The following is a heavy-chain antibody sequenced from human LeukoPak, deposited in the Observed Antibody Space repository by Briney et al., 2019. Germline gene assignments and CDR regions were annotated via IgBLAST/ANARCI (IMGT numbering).Heavy chain of an antibody. D-gene: IGHD1-26*01. CDR2: ISSSSSYI. CDR3: AKKYSGNYYFDY. CDR1: GFTFSTYN. J-gene: IGHJ4*02. Sequence: GGSLRLSCAASGFTFSTYNMNWVRQAPGKGLEWVSSISSSSSYIYYADSVKGRFTISRDNAKNSLYLQMNSLRAEDTAVYYCAKKYSGNYYFDYWGQGTLVTVSS. V-gene: IGHV3-21*04.